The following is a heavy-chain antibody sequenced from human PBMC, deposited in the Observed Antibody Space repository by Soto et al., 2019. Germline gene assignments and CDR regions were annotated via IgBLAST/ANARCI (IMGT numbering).Heavy chain of an antibody. CDR2: INPNSGGT. D-gene: IGHD2-21*02. CDR1: GYTFTGYY. Sequence: GAAVKVSCKASGYTFTGYYMHWVRQAPGQGLEWMGWINPNSGGTNYAQKFQGRVTMTRDTSISTAYMELSRLRSDDTAVYYCARVGYRGGDCYAGLDYWGQGTLVTVSS. J-gene: IGHJ4*02. CDR3: ARVGYRGGDCYAGLDY. V-gene: IGHV1-2*02.